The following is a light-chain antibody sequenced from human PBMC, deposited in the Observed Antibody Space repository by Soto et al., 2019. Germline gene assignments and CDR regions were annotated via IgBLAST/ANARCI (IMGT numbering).Light chain of an antibody. CDR3: QQSYSTPSIT. CDR1: ESISRH. CDR2: AAS. J-gene: IGKJ5*01. V-gene: IGKV1-39*01. Sequence: DIQMTQSPSSLSAFVGDRVTITCRASESISRHLNWYQQKPGKAPKLLIYAASSLQNGVPSRFSGGGSGTDFTLTISNLQPADFATYSCQQSYSTPSITFGQGTRLEIK.